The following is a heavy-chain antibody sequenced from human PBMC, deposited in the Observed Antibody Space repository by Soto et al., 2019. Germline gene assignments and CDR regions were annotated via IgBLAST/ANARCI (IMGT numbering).Heavy chain of an antibody. J-gene: IGHJ4*02. CDR1: EFTFSRHW. V-gene: IGHV3-74*01. CDR2: IKSDGRSA. D-gene: IGHD7-27*01. Sequence: EVQLVESGGGLVQPGGSLRLSCVASEFTFSRHWMHWFRQAPGKGLVWVSRIKSDGRSANYADSVKGRFTISRDNAKNTLYLQMTSLRAEDTAVYYCARDGEQTGDPGDYWGQGTLVTVSS. CDR3: ARDGEQTGDPGDY.